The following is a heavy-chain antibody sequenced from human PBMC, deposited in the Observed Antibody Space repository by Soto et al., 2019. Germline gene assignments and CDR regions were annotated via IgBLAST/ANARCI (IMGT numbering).Heavy chain of an antibody. CDR3: TTEDGRSVD. Sequence: EVQLAESGGGLVEPGGSLRLSCAASGFTFSNAWMTWVRQTPGKGLEWVGRVKSYIHGGTTDYAAPVKGRFTISRDDSKSTLYLQMNFLKIEDTAVYYCTTEDGRSVDWGQGTLVTVSS. D-gene: IGHD2-21*01. V-gene: IGHV3-15*01. CDR1: GFTFSNAW. J-gene: IGHJ4*02. CDR2: VKSYIHGGTT.